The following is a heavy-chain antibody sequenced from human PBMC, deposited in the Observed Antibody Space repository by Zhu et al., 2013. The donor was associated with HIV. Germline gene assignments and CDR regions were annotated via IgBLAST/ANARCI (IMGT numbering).Heavy chain of an antibody. J-gene: IGHJ4*02. Sequence: VQLVESGGGLVQPGGSLRLSCAASGFSFSDLPMDWVRQAPGKGLEWVGRIRNKANSYIPEYAASVKGRFTVSRDDSKNSLYLQMNSLKTEDTAVYYCARISGMLPGYWGQGTLVTVSS. V-gene: IGHV3-72*01. CDR2: IRNKANSYIP. CDR1: GFSFSDLP. D-gene: IGHD2-15*01. CDR3: ARISGMLPGY.